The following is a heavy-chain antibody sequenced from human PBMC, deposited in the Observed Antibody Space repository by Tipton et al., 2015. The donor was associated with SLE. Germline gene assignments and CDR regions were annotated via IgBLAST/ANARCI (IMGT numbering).Heavy chain of an antibody. J-gene: IGHJ4*02. V-gene: IGHV4-59*01. CDR3: ARWAGPPVNFDY. CDR1: GGSISSYY. D-gene: IGHD6-19*01. CDR2: IYYSGST. Sequence: LRLSCTVSGGSISSYYWSWIRQPPGKGLEWIGYIYYSGSTNYNPSLKSRVTISVDTSKNRFSLKLNSVTAADTAVYYCARWAGPPVNFDYWGQGALVTVSS.